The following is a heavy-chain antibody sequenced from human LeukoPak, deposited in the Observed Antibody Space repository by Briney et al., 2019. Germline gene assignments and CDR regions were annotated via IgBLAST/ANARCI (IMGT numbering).Heavy chain of an antibody. CDR2: IKQDGSEK. V-gene: IGHV3-7*01. CDR3: ARFHYYDGSGYYYAYYFDY. Sequence: GSLRLSCAASGFTFSRYWMSWVRQAPGKGLEWVANIKQDGSEKYYVDSVKGRFTISRDNAKNSLYLQMNSLRAEDTAVYYCARFHYYDGSGYYYAYYFDYWGQGTLVTVSS. D-gene: IGHD3-22*01. J-gene: IGHJ4*02. CDR1: GFTFSRYW.